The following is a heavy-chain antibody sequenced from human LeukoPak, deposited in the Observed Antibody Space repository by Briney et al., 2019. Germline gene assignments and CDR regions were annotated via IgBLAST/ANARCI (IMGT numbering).Heavy chain of an antibody. CDR1: GDSVSNKDAA. CDR2: TYYRSKWSN. CDR3: ARKPNGPCSSTSCSPHDAFDI. V-gene: IGHV6-1*01. D-gene: IGHD2-2*01. J-gene: IGHJ3*02. Sequence: SQTLSLTCAISGDSVSNKDAAWNWIRQSPSRGLEWLGRTYYRSKWSNDYAVSVKSRITINPDTSKNQFSLQLKSVTPDDTAVYYCARKPNGPCSSTSCSPHDAFDIWGQGTMVTVSS.